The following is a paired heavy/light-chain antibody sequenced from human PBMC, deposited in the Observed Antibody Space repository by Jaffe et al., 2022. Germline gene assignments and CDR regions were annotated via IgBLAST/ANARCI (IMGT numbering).Heavy chain of an antibody. Sequence: EVQVVESGGDLVQPGGSLRLSCAGSGYTFSSFEMNWVRQAAGKGLEFVSYISSSGDTIYYADSVKGRFTVSRDNANKLLFLQMNSLRVEDTATYYCTSIRGVTTYWGQGTPVAVSS. J-gene: IGHJ4*02. CDR2: ISSSGDTI. CDR1: GYTFSSFE. CDR3: TSIRGVTTY. D-gene: IGHD3-10*01. V-gene: IGHV3-48*03.
Light chain of an antibody. CDR3: QQTSSPPLS. CDR2: GGV. V-gene: IGKV1-39*01. Sequence: DIHMTQSPSSLSASVGDRVSISCRASQNIYDYLNWFQQRPGRAPRLLIYGGVTLQSGVPSRFTGSRSGTYFTLTISSLQFEDFATYYCQQTSSPPLSFGGGTRVDI. CDR1: QNIYDY. J-gene: IGKJ4*01.